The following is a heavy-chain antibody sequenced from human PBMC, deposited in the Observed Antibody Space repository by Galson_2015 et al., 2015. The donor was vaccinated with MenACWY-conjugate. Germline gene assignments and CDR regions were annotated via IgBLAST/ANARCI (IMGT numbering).Heavy chain of an antibody. CDR3: TRETSEILAGFKFDPFDV. V-gene: IGHV3-11*06. J-gene: IGHJ3*01. D-gene: IGHD3-9*01. Sequence: TNYADSVRARFSISRDNAKNLLYLQMDSLRAEDTAVYYCTRETSEILAGFKFDPFDVWGQGTMVTVSS. CDR2: T.